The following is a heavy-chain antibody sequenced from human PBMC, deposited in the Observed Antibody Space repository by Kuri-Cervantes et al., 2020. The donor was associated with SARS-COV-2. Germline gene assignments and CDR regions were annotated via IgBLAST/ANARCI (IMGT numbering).Heavy chain of an antibody. CDR1: GDSISSGSYY. V-gene: IGHV4-39*07. CDR3: ARSVGGGSYDPVEFDYFDY. D-gene: IGHD1-26*01. CDR2: IYHSGST. Sequence: SETLSLTCIVSGDSISSGSYYWGWIRQPPGKGLEWIGSIYHSGSTYYNPSLKSRVTISVDTSKNQFSLKLSSVTAADTAVYYCARSVGGGSYDPVEFDYFDYWGQGTLVTVSS. J-gene: IGHJ4*02.